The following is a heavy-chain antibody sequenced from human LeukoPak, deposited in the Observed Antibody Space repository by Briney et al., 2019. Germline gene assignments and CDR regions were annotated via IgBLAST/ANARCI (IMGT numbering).Heavy chain of an antibody. V-gene: IGHV3-21*01. Sequence: GVSLRLSCAASGFTFSSYSMNWVRQAPGKGLEWVSSISSSSSYIHYADSVKGRLAISRDNAKNSLYLQMNSLRAEDTAVYYCARVGGGGYNYEAFDIWGQGTMVTVSS. CDR2: ISSSSSYI. CDR1: GFTFSSYS. CDR3: ARVGGGGYNYEAFDI. D-gene: IGHD5-24*01. J-gene: IGHJ3*02.